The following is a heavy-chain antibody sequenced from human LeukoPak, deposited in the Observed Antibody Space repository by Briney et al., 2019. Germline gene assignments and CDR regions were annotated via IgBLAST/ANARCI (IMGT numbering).Heavy chain of an antibody. Sequence: SGGSLRLSCAASGFIFNSHWINWVRQAPGKGLEWVANIAPDGSERYFEDSVKGRFTISRDNAKNSVFLQMNSLRAEDTAVYYCARERVPSRYFDSWGQGTLVTVSS. CDR2: IAPDGSER. J-gene: IGHJ4*02. CDR3: ARERVPSRYFDS. V-gene: IGHV3-7*01. CDR1: GFIFNSHW.